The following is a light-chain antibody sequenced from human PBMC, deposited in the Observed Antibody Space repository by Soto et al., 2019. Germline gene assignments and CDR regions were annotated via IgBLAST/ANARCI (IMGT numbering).Light chain of an antibody. J-gene: IGLJ1*01. V-gene: IGLV2-8*01. Sequence: QSVLTQPPSASGSPGQSVTISCTGTSSDVGGYNYVSWYQQHPGKAPKLMIYEVSKRPSGVPDRFSGSKSGNTASLTVSGFQAEDEADYYCSSYAGSNSYVSGTGTKFTVL. CDR1: SSDVGGYNY. CDR2: EVS. CDR3: SSYAGSNSYV.